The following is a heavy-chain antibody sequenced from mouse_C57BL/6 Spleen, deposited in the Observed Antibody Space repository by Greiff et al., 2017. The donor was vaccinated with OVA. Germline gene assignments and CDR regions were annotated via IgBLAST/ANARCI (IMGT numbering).Heavy chain of an antibody. Sequence: QVQLQQSGPELVKPGASVKISCKASGYAFSSSWMNWVKQRPGKGLEWIGRIYPGDGDTNYNGKFKGKATLTADKSSSTAYMQLSSLTSEDSAVYFCARLYSTFYYAMDYWGQGTSVTVSS. CDR3: ARLYSTFYYAMDY. V-gene: IGHV1-82*01. J-gene: IGHJ4*01. CDR1: GYAFSSSW. CDR2: IYPGDGDT. D-gene: IGHD2-1*01.